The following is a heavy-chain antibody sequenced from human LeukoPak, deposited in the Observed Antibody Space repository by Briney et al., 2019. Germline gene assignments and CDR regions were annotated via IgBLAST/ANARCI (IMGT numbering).Heavy chain of an antibody. CDR1: GGSISSSSYY. CDR2: IYYSGST. Sequence: SETLSLTCTVSGGSISSSSYYWGWIRQPPGKGLEWIGSIYYSGSTYYNPTLKSRVTISVDTSKNQFSLKLSSVTAADTAVYYCARQGMEYYFDYWGQGTLVTVSS. CDR3: ARQGMEYYFDY. V-gene: IGHV4-39*01. D-gene: IGHD3-3*01. J-gene: IGHJ4*02.